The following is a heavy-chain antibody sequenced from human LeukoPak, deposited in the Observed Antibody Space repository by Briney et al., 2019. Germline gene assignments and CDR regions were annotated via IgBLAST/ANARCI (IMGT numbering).Heavy chain of an antibody. Sequence: GGSLRLSCVASGFTYSHNGMHWVRQAPGKGLEWVAFIQYDGNTIFYADSVKGRFTISRDNSKNSLYLQMNSLRAEDTAVYYCARDFTHPVGKFDPWGQGTLVTVSS. CDR2: IQYDGNTI. D-gene: IGHD2-15*01. CDR3: ARDFTHPVGKFDP. V-gene: IGHV3-30*02. CDR1: GFTYSHNG. J-gene: IGHJ5*02.